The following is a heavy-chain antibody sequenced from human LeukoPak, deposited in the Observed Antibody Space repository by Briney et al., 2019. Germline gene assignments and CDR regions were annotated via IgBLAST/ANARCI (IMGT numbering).Heavy chain of an antibody. D-gene: IGHD3-22*01. CDR2: IDPSDSYT. J-gene: IGHJ3*02. CDR3: ARVYYYDSSGYLAHDAFDI. Sequence: GESLKISCKGSANSFTSHWITWVRQMPGKGLEWMGRIDPSDSYTNYSPSFEGHVTFSGDKSISTAYLQWSSLKASDTAMYYCARVYYYDSSGYLAHDAFDIWGQGTMVIVSS. CDR1: ANSFTSHW. V-gene: IGHV5-10-1*01.